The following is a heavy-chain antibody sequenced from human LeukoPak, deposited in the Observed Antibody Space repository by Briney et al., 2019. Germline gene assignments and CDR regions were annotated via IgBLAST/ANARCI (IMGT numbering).Heavy chain of an antibody. CDR1: GYTFTSYD. D-gene: IGHD6-13*01. J-gene: IGHJ6*03. CDR3: ARSPAAGPIYYYYYYMDV. CDR2: MNPNSGNT. V-gene: IGHV1-8*01. Sequence: ASVKVSCKASGYTFTSYDINWVRQATGQGLEWMGWMNPNSGNTGYAQKFKGRVTMTRNTSISTAYMELSSLRSEDTAVYYCARSPAAGPIYYYYYYMDVWGKGTTVTISS.